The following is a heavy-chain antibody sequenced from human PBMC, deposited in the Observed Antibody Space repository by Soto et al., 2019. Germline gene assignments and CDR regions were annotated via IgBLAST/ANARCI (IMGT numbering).Heavy chain of an antibody. D-gene: IGHD2-15*01. J-gene: IGHJ4*02. Sequence: GWFLRSACAASGFNCSSYAMQWVCQAPGKGLEWVAVISYDGSNKYYADSVKGRFTISRDNSKNTLYLQMNSLRAEDTAVYYCAIAVVADTAFDYWGQGTLVTVSS. CDR1: GFNCSSYA. V-gene: IGHV3-30-3*01. CDR3: AIAVVADTAFDY. CDR2: ISYDGSNK.